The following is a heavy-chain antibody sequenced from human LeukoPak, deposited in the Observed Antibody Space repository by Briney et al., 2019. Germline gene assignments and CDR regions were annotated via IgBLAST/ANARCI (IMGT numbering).Heavy chain of an antibody. D-gene: IGHD3-10*01. CDR1: GYSFTSYW. J-gene: IGHJ5*02. V-gene: IGHV5-51*01. CDR2: IYPGDSDT. Sequence: GESLKISCKGSGYSFTSYWIGWVRQMPGKGLGWMGIIYPGDSDTRYSPSFQGQVTISADKSISTAYLQWSSLKASDTAMYYCAREITMVRGVGYNWFDPWGQGTLVTVSS. CDR3: AREITMVRGVGYNWFDP.